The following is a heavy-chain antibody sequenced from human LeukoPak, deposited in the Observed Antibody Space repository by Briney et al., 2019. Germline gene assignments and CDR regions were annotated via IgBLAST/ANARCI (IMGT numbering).Heavy chain of an antibody. D-gene: IGHD3-22*01. CDR2: IYHSGST. CDR1: GGSIRSGGYY. CDR3: AIDRSGYYHFDY. Sequence: SETLSLTCTVSGGSIRSGGYYCPWIRQHPGKGLEWIGYIYHSGSTYYNPSLESRVTISVDTSRNQFSLKLNSVTAADTAVYYCAIDRSGYYHFDYWGQGTLVTVSS. J-gene: IGHJ4*02. V-gene: IGHV4-31*03.